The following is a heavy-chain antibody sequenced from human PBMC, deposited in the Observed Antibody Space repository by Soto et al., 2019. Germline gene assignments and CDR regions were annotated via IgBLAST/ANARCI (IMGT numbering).Heavy chain of an antibody. D-gene: IGHD1-1*01. CDR1: GFSFSSYS. CDR3: ARVATTWPMDV. CDR2: IYSGGST. V-gene: IGHV3-66*01. Sequence: GGFLRLSCAASGFSFSSYSMCCVRQAPGKGLEWVSVIYSGGSTYYADSVKGRFTISRDNSKNTLYLQMNSLRAEDTAVYYCARVATTWPMDVWGQGTTVTVS. J-gene: IGHJ6*02.